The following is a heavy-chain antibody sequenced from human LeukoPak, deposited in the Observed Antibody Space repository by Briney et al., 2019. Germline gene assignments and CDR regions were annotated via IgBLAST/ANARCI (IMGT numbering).Heavy chain of an antibody. J-gene: IGHJ5*02. V-gene: IGHV3-11*04. CDR3: ARSDSSSWANWFDP. D-gene: IGHD6-13*01. CDR2: ISSSGSTI. Sequence: GGSLRLSCAASGFTFSDYYMSWIRQAPGKGLEWVSYISSSGSTIYYADSVKGRFTISRDNAKNSLYLQMNSLRAEDTAVYYCARSDSSSWANWFDPWGQGTLVTVSS. CDR1: GFTFSDYY.